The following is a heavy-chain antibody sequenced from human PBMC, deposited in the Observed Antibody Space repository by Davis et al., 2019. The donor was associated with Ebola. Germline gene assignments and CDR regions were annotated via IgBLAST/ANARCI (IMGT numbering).Heavy chain of an antibody. D-gene: IGHD1-26*01. CDR2: ISASGGHT. J-gene: IGHJ4*02. Sequence: PSGSLRLTCAASGSTFGNFAMSWVRQAPGTWLETASAISASGGHTYYEDSVKGRFTISRDNSKNTLYVEMNSLRDDDTAVYYCARDRVGAFFDYWGQGTLITVSS. CDR1: GSTFGNFA. V-gene: IGHV3-23*01. CDR3: ARDRVGAFFDY.